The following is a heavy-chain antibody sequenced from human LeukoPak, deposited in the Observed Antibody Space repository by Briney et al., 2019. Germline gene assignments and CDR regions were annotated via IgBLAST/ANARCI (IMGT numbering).Heavy chain of an antibody. CDR3: AGDFLRSSGYY. Sequence: GGSLRLSCAASGFTVSNNYMSWVRQAPGKGLEWVSVIYSGGSIYYADSVKGRFTISRDNSKNTLYLQMNSLRAEDTAVYYCAGDFLRSSGYYWGQGTLVTVSS. CDR2: IYSGGSI. V-gene: IGHV3-53*01. D-gene: IGHD3-22*01. J-gene: IGHJ4*02. CDR1: GFTVSNNY.